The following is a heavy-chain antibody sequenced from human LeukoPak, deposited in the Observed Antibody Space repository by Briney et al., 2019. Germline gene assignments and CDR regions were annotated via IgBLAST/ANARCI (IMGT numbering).Heavy chain of an antibody. D-gene: IGHD6-13*01. Sequence: PGGSLRRSCAISGFPVSRNFMRCVRDAPGKGLECVSLIYDGAGDTYYADSVKGRFTISRDTFKNTLYLQMSRLGAEDTAMYYCAARRAGTCKVCFVYWGQGTLVTVSS. J-gene: IGHJ4*02. CDR3: AARRAGTCKVCFVY. CDR2: IYDGAGDT. V-gene: IGHV3-66*02. CDR1: GFPVSRNF.